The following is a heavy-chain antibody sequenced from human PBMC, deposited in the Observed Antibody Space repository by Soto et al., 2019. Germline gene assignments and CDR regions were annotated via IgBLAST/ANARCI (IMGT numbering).Heavy chain of an antibody. D-gene: IGHD3-22*01. J-gene: IGHJ4*02. V-gene: IGHV3-43D*04. CDR1: GFTFDDYA. Sequence: HPGGSLRLSCAASGFTFDDYAMHWVRQAPGKGLEWVSLISWDGGSTYYADSVKGRFTISRDNSKNSLYLQMNSLRAEDTTLYYCAKDYYDSSGPDYWGQGTLVTVSS. CDR3: AKDYYDSSGPDY. CDR2: ISWDGGST.